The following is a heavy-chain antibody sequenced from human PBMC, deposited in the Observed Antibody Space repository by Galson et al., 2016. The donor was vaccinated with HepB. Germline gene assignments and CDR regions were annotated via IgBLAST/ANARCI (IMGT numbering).Heavy chain of an antibody. V-gene: IGHV3-33*06. CDR2: IWYNGRDK. CDR1: GFRFSDYG. D-gene: IGHD2-15*01. CDR3: AKDWCSCGSCLRYLDL. Sequence: LRLSCAASGFRFSDYGMHWVRQAPGKGLEWVAVIWYNGRDKYYLDSVKGRFTISRDNAKTTLYLQMSSLRVEDTAVYYCAKDWCSCGSCLRYLDLWGRGTQVTVSS. J-gene: IGHJ2*01.